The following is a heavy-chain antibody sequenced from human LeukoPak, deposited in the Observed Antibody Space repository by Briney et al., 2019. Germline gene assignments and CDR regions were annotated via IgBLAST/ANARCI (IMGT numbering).Heavy chain of an antibody. Sequence: SETLSLTCTVSGGSISSYYWRWIRQPAGKGLEWIGRIYTSGSTNYNPSLKSRVTMSVDTSKNQFSLKLSSVTAADTAVYYCARSSIAEPGYYYYMDVWGKGTTVTVSS. CDR3: ARSSIAEPGYYYYMDV. V-gene: IGHV4-4*07. D-gene: IGHD6-6*01. J-gene: IGHJ6*03. CDR2: IYTSGST. CDR1: GGSISSYY.